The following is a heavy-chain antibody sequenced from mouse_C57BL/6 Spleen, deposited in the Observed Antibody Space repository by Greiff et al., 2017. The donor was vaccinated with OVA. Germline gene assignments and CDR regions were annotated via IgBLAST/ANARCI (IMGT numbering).Heavy chain of an antibody. CDR3: ARWGDLYYFDY. CDR1: GYTFTDYY. J-gene: IGHJ2*01. Sequence: VQLQQSGPELVKPGASVKISCKASGYTFTDYYMNWVKQSHGKSLEWIGDINPNNGGTSYNQKFKGKATLTVDKSSSTAYMELRSLTSEDSAVYYCARWGDLYYFDYWGQGTTLTVSS. CDR2: INPNNGGT. D-gene: IGHD2-13*01. V-gene: IGHV1-26*01.